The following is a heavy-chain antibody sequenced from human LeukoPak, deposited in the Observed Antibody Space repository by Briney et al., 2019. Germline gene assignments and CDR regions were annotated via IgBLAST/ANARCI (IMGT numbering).Heavy chain of an antibody. J-gene: IGHJ4*02. V-gene: IGHV5-51*01. CDR2: IYPGDSET. CDR1: GDSFSSYY. CDR3: ATRPYYDSSGSYWVY. D-gene: IGHD3-22*01. Sequence: GESLKISCEGSGDSFSSYYIGWVRQMPGKGLEWMGIIYPGDSETTYSPSFQGQVTISADKSIGTTYLQWSSLKASDTAMYYCATRPYYDSSGSYWVYWGQGTLVTVSS.